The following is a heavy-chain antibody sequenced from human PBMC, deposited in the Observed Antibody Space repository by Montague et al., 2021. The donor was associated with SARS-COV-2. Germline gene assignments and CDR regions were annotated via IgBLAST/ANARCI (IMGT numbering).Heavy chain of an antibody. CDR2: IYWNDYK. V-gene: IGHV2-5*01. D-gene: IGHD1-26*01. Sequence: PALVKPTQTLTLTCTFSGFSLNTSGVGVTWVRLPPGKALEWLAFIYWNDYKHYSPSVKSRITITKDTSKNQVVLIMTNMDPVDTGTYYCAHDDVGNRGFEFWGQGTLVTVSS. J-gene: IGHJ4*02. CDR1: GFSLNTSGVG. CDR3: AHDDVGNRGFEF.